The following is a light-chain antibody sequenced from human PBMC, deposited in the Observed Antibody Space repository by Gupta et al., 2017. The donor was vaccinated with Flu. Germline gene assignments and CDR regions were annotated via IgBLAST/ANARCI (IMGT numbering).Light chain of an antibody. CDR1: SSNIGSNY. J-gene: IGLJ3*02. CDR2: RNN. V-gene: IGLV1-47*01. CDR3: AAWDDSLSGWV. Sequence: SLLTQPPSASGTPGQSVTISFSGSSSNIGSNYVYWYQQLPGTAPKLLIYRNNQRPSGVPDRFSGSKSGTSASLAISGLRSEDEADYYCAAWDDSLSGWVFGGGTKLTVL.